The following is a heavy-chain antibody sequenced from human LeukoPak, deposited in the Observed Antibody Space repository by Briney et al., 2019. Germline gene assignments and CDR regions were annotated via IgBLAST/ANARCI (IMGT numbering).Heavy chain of an antibody. V-gene: IGHV1-2*02. CDR2: INPNSGGT. CDR1: GYTFTDYY. Sequence: GAPVKVSCKASGYTFTDYYMHWVRQAPGQGLEWMGWINPNSGGTNYAQKFQGRVTMTRDTSINTAYMELSRLRSDDTAVYYCARGSRYYYYYMDVWGKGTTVTVSS. CDR3: ARGSRYYYYYMDV. J-gene: IGHJ6*03.